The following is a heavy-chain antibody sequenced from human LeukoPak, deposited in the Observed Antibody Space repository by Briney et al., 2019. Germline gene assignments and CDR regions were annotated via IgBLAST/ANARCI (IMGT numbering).Heavy chain of an antibody. V-gene: IGHV1-2*02. J-gene: IGHJ6*03. CDR1: GYTLTGYY. Sequence: ASVKVSCKASGYTLTGYYLHWGRHAPGQGLEWMGWINPSSGGAKYAQNFQGRVIITTDTSISTAYMELSSLRSDDTAVYYCARSSPPTYYHFYYYMDVWGKGSTVTVSS. D-gene: IGHD6-13*01. CDR2: INPSSGGA. CDR3: ARSSPPTYYHFYYYMDV.